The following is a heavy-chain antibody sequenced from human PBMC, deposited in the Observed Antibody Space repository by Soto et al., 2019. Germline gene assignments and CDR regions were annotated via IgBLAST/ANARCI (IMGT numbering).Heavy chain of an antibody. D-gene: IGHD2-15*01. CDR2: IYYSGST. J-gene: IGHJ6*02. Sequence: SETLSLTCTVSGGSISSSSYYWGWIRQPPGKGLEWIGSIYYSGSTYYNPSLKSRVTISVDTSKNQFSLKLSSVTAADTAVYYCASPVVAATPYYYYYGMDVWRQGTTVTVSS. CDR3: ASPVVAATPYYYYYGMDV. CDR1: GGSISSSSYY. V-gene: IGHV4-39*01.